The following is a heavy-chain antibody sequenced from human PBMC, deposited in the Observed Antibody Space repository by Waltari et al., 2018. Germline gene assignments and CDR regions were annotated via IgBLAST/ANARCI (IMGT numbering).Heavy chain of an antibody. D-gene: IGHD4-4*01. V-gene: IGHV3-23*03. CDR3: AKDLRDYSNDY. CDR1: GFALRTYA. Sequence: EVQLLESGGGLVQPGVWLRRSCAASGFALRTYAMTWVRQAPGKGLEWVSLIYAGGRPTHYADSVKGRFTISRDDSKTTLFLEMNRLRVEDTAVYYCAKDLRDYSNDYWGQGTLVTVSS. CDR2: IYAGGRPT. J-gene: IGHJ4*02.